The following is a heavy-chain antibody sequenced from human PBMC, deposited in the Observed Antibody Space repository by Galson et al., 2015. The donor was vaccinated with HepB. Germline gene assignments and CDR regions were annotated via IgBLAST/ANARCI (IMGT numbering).Heavy chain of an antibody. J-gene: IGHJ4*02. CDR1: GFTFNNAW. V-gene: IGHV3-15*01. Sequence: SLRLSCAASGFTFNNAWMSWVRQAPGKGLEWVGRIKSKTDGGTTDYAAPVKGRFTISRDDSKNTLYLQMNSLKTEDTAVYYCTTLLWWLWNDYWGQGTLVTVSS. CDR3: TTLLWWLWNDY. CDR2: IKSKTDGGTT. D-gene: IGHD4/OR15-4a*01.